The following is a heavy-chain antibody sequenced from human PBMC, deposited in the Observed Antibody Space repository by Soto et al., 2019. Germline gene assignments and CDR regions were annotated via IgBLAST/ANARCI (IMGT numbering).Heavy chain of an antibody. Sequence: EVQLVQSGAEVKKPGDSLRISCKASGYTFASHWISWVRQMPGQGLEWMGRIDPTDSYINYSPSFQGHVIISADKSISTAYLQWSSLKASDTAMYYCTSRYGSQSPLDYWGQGTLVTVSS. J-gene: IGHJ4*02. D-gene: IGHD3-10*01. V-gene: IGHV5-10-1*03. CDR3: TSRYGSQSPLDY. CDR1: GYTFASHW. CDR2: IDPTDSYI.